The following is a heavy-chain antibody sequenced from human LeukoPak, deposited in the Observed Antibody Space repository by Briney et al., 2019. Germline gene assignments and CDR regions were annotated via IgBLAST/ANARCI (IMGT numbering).Heavy chain of an antibody. CDR2: IYYSGST. CDR3: ARDGVFWDLEPPKKNY. V-gene: IGHV4-30-4*08. CDR1: GGSISSGDYY. D-gene: IGHD3/OR15-3a*01. J-gene: IGHJ4*01. Sequence: SETLSLTCTVSGGSISSGDYYWSWIRQPPGKGLEWIGYIYYSGSTYYNPSLKSRLTISVDTSKNQFSLKLSSLPAADTAVYYCARDGVFWDLEPPKKNYWGPGNLVTVSS.